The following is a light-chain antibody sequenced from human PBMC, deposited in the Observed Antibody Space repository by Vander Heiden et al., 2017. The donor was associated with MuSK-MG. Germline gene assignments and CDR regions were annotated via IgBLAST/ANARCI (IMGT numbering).Light chain of an antibody. J-gene: IGKJ3*01. CDR2: WGS. V-gene: IGKV4-1*01. CDR1: QSVLYSSNNKNN. Sequence: IVMTQSPASLAVSLAARATITCKSSQSVLYSSNNKNNLAWYQQKPGRPPKLLIYWGSTREAGGPDRRSGSGWGRDVTLTISSRQAEDGAVYECQQEYSPRLTFGPGTKVEIK. CDR3: QQEYSPRLT.